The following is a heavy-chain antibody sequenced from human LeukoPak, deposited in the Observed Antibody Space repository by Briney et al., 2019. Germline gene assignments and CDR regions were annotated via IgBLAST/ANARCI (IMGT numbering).Heavy chain of an antibody. CDR1: GYTFTSYA. V-gene: IGHV1-46*01. D-gene: IGHD2-21*02. Sequence: GASVKVSCKASGYTFTSYAISWVRQAPGQGLEWMGIINPSGGSTSYAQKFQGRVTMTRDTSTSTVYMELSSLRSEDTAVYYCARAETKRTLFLVVVTHPLGYWGQGTLVTVSS. CDR3: ARAETKRTLFLVVVTHPLGY. J-gene: IGHJ4*02. CDR2: INPSGGST.